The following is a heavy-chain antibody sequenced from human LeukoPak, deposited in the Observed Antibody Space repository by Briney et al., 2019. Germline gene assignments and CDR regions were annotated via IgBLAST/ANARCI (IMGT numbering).Heavy chain of an antibody. Sequence: GASVKVSCKASGYTFTVYYIHWVRQAPGQGLEWMGRINPNSGGTNYAQKFQGRVPMTRDTSMSKAYMGLSRLGFDARAVYYCARGGGPDYWGQGTLVTVSS. CDR2: INPNSGGT. D-gene: IGHD1-26*01. V-gene: IGHV1-2*06. CDR1: GYTFTVYY. CDR3: ARGGGPDY. J-gene: IGHJ4*02.